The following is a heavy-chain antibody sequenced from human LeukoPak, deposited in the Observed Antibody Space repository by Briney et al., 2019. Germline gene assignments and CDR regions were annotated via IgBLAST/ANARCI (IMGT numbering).Heavy chain of an antibody. CDR1: GFTFSDYY. J-gene: IGHJ4*02. Sequence: GGSLRLSCAASGFTFSDYYMSWIRQAPGKGLGWVSYIRSSDGAIAYADSVKGRFTISRDDAKNSLYLQVNSLRDEDTAVYYCARDRDWAFDYWGQGTLITVSS. CDR3: ARDRDWAFDY. V-gene: IGHV3-11*04. CDR2: IRSSDGAI. D-gene: IGHD3-9*01.